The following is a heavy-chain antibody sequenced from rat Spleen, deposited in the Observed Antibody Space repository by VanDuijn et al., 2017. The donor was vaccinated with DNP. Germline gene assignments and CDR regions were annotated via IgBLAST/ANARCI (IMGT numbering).Heavy chain of an antibody. D-gene: IGHD1-11*01. J-gene: IGHJ2*01. CDR3: ARGPNYGGWNDYFDY. CDR1: GFNFNDYW. Sequence: EVKLVESGGGLVQPGRSLKLSCAASGFNFNDYWMGWVRQAPGKGLEWIGEINKDSRTINYTPSLKVEFTISRDNAQNILYLQMSKLGSEDTAIYYGARGPNYGGWNDYFDYWGQGVMVTVSS. V-gene: IGHV4-2*01. CDR2: INKDSRTI.